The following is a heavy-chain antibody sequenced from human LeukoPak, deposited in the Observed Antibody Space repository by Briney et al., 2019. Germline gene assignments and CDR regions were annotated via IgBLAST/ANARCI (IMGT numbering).Heavy chain of an antibody. CDR2: ISGSGGST. V-gene: IGHV3-23*01. D-gene: IGHD6-19*01. CDR1: GFTFSSYG. Sequence: GGSLRLSCAASGFTFSSYGMSWVRQAPGKGLEWVSAISGSGGSTYYADSVKGRFTISRDNSKNTLYLQMNSLRAEDTAVYYCAKSGLAVAGTPYYYYYMDVWGKGTTVTISS. CDR3: AKSGLAVAGTPYYYYYMDV. J-gene: IGHJ6*03.